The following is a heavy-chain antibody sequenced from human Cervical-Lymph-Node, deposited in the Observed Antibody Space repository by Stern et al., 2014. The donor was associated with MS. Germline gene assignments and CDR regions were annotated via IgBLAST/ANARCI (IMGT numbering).Heavy chain of an antibody. J-gene: IGHJ6*02. Sequence: EVQLVESGAEVKKPGESLKISCKGSGYTFTNNWIAWVRQMPGKGLEWMGIIYPDDSDIRYSPSLQGQVTISADKSISTPYLQCRSLKAADSAGYYCARHPPRRKWDDPNYGMDVWGQGTTVTVSS. CDR1: GYTFTNNW. D-gene: IGHD1-1*01. CDR3: ARHPPRRKWDDPNYGMDV. CDR2: IYPDDSDI. V-gene: IGHV5-51*01.